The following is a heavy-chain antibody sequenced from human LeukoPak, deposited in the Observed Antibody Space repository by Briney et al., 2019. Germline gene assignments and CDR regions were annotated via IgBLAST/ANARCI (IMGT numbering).Heavy chain of an antibody. Sequence: GASVKVSCKASGGTFSSYAISWVRQAPGQGLEWMGRIIPIFGTANYAQKFQGRVTITTDESTSTAYMELSSLRSEDTAVYYCAGSEMATPFDYWGQGTLVTVSS. V-gene: IGHV1-69*05. J-gene: IGHJ4*02. CDR2: IIPIFGTA. CDR3: AGSEMATPFDY. D-gene: IGHD5-24*01. CDR1: GGTFSSYA.